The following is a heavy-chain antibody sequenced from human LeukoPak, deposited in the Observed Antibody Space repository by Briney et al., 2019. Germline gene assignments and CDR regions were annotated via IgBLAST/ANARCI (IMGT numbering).Heavy chain of an antibody. CDR3: AQGGYFAFDF. CDR2: INRSGGK. D-gene: IGHD2-2*03. J-gene: IGHJ3*01. Sequence: GGSLRLSCVASGFAFSTYDMQWVRQAPGKGLEWVSGINRSGGKYYTDSVKGRFTISRDNFKSTLYLEMNSLRADDTAVYYCAQGGYFAFDFWGQGTMVTVSS. CDR1: GFAFSTYD. V-gene: IGHV3-23*01.